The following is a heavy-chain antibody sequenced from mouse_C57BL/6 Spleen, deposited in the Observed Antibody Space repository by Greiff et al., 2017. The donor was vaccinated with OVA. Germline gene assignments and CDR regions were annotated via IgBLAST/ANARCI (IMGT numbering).Heavy chain of an antibody. J-gene: IGHJ2*01. Sequence: QVQLQQPGAELVKPGASVKLSCKASGYTFTSYWMQWVKQRPGQGLEWIGEIDPSDSYTNYNQKFKGKATLTVDTSSSTAYMQLSSLTSEDSAVYYCARTDYGSSYFFDYWGKGTTLTVSS. D-gene: IGHD1-1*01. CDR1: GYTFTSYW. CDR3: ARTDYGSSYFFDY. CDR2: IDPSDSYT. V-gene: IGHV1-50*01.